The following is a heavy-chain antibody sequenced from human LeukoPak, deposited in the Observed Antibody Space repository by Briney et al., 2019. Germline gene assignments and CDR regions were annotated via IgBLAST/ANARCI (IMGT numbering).Heavy chain of an antibody. CDR1: GYTFTSYY. CDR3: ARAPLPRLYSSSSEYYFDY. D-gene: IGHD6-6*01. V-gene: IGHV1-46*01. Sequence: ASVKVSCKASGYTFTSYYMHWVRQAPGQGLEWMGIINPSGGSTSYAQKFQGRVTMTRDTSTNTVYMELSSLRSEDTAVYYCARAPLPRLYSSSSEYYFDYWGQGTLVTVSS. CDR2: INPSGGST. J-gene: IGHJ4*02.